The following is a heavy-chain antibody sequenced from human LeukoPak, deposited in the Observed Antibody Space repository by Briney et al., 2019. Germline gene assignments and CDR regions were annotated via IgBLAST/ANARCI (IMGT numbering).Heavy chain of an antibody. CDR3: AREDGYCSGGDCYSYFDS. V-gene: IGHV3-7*01. D-gene: IGHD2-15*01. J-gene: IGHJ4*02. Sequence: RGSLRLSCAASGFIFSHYWMSWVRQAPGEGLEWVAYIKKTGSETYYVDSVKGRFTITRDNTRNSLFLQMYNLRVEDTAVYFCAREDGYCSGGDCYSYFDSWGQGTLVTVSS. CDR2: IKKTGSET. CDR1: GFIFSHYW.